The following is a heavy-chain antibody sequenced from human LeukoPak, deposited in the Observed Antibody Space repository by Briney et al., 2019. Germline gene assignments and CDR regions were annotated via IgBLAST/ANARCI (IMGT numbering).Heavy chain of an antibody. CDR3: AKGGGFHVSFDF. D-gene: IGHD3-10*01. J-gene: IGHJ4*02. Sequence: GGSLRLSCAASGFTVSSNYMSWVRQAPGNRLEWVSVIYSSGTTYYADSVKGRFTISRDNSRNTLYLQMNSLIAEDTAVYYCAKGGGFHVSFDFWGQGTLVTVSS. V-gene: IGHV3-66*01. CDR2: IYSSGTT. CDR1: GFTVSSNY.